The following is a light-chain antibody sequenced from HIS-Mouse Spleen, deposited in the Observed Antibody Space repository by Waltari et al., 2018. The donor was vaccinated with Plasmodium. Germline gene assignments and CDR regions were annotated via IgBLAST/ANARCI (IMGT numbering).Light chain of an antibody. J-gene: IGLJ3*02. Sequence: QSALTQPRPVSGSPGPSVTISCTGTRSDVGGYTYVSWYQQHPGKAPKLMIYDVSKRPSGVPDRFSGSKSGNTASLTISGLQAEDEADYYCCSYAGSYTWVFGGGTKLTVL. CDR1: RSDVGGYTY. V-gene: IGLV2-11*01. CDR2: DVS. CDR3: CSYAGSYTWV.